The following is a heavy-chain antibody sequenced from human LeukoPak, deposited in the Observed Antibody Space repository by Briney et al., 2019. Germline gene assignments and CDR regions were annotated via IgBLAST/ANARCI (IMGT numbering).Heavy chain of an antibody. V-gene: IGHV3-66*01. CDR3: ASPASSGEHGSYFLAY. CDR1: GFTVSNTY. D-gene: IGHD3-10*01. Sequence: GGSLRLSCAASGFTVSNTYMSWVRQAPGKGLEWVSVIYSGGRTYYADSVKDRFAISRDASKNTLYLQMNGLRAEDTAVYYCASPASSGEHGSYFLAYWGQGTLVTVSS. J-gene: IGHJ4*02. CDR2: IYSGGRT.